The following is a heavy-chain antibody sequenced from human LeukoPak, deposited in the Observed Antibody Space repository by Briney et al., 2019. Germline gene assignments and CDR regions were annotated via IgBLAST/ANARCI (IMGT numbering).Heavy chain of an antibody. CDR3: AGIAGVRTVRYFDY. CDR2: ISSSGSTM. J-gene: IGHJ4*02. Sequence: GGSLRLSCAASGFTFSDYYMSWIRQAPGKGLEWVSYISSSGSTMYYADSVKGRFTISRDNAKNSLYLQMNSLRAEDTAVYYCAGIAGVRTVRYFDYWGQGTLVTVSS. CDR1: GFTFSDYY. D-gene: IGHD1-26*01. V-gene: IGHV3-11*04.